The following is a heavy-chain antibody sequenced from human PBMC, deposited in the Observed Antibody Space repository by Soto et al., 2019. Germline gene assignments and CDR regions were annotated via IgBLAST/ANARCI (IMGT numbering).Heavy chain of an antibody. Sequence: QVQLVQSGAEVKKPGSSVKVSCKASGGTFSSYAISWVRQAPGQGLEWMGGIIPIFGTANYAQKFQGRVTITADESTSTAYRELSSLRSEDTAVYYCARDLAGGIAAADHQTDYYYCMDVWGQGTTVTVSS. CDR1: GGTFSSYA. CDR2: IIPIFGTA. D-gene: IGHD6-13*01. J-gene: IGHJ6*02. CDR3: ARDLAGGIAAADHQTDYYYCMDV. V-gene: IGHV1-69*01.